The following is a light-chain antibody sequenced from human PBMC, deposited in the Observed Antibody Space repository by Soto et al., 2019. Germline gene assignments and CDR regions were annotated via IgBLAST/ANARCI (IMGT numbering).Light chain of an antibody. Sequence: DIQMTQSPSSLSASVGDRVTITCRASEAISDDLVWYQQKPVKVPKLMIYAATTLQSGVPSRFSGSGSGTDFTLTISSLQPEDVATYYCQKYNSAPPGVTFGPGTKVDIK. CDR1: EAISDD. J-gene: IGKJ3*01. CDR3: QKYNSAPPGVT. CDR2: AAT. V-gene: IGKV1-27*01.